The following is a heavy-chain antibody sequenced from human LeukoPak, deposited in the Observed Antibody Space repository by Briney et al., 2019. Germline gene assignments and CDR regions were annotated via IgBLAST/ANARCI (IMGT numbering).Heavy chain of an antibody. J-gene: IGHJ4*02. CDR3: ARPGATTGYSSGWYSY. CDR2: INPNSGGT. CDR1: GYTLTGYY. V-gene: IGHV1-2*02. D-gene: IGHD6-19*01. Sequence: ASAKVSCKASGYTLTGYYMHWVRQAPGQGLEWMGWINPNSGGTNYAQKFQGRVTMTRDTSISTAYMELSRLRSDDTAVYYCARPGATTGYSSGWYSYWGQGTLVTVSS.